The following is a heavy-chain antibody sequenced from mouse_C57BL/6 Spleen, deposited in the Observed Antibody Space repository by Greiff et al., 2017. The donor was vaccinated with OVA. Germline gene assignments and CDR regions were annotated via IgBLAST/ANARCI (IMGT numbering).Heavy chain of an antibody. J-gene: IGHJ3*01. V-gene: IGHV1-80*01. CDR2: IYPGDGDT. D-gene: IGHD4-1*01. CDR1: GYAFSSYW. Sequence: VQLQESGAELVKPGASVKISCKASGYAFSSYWMNWVKQRPGKGLEWIGQIYPGDGDTNYNGKFKGKATLTADKSSSTAYMQLSSLTSEDSAVYFCARGGTGTGEAYWGQGTLVTVSA. CDR3: ARGGTGTGEAY.